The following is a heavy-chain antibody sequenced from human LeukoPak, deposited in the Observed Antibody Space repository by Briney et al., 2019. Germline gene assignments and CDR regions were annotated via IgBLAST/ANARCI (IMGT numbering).Heavy chain of an antibody. D-gene: IGHD6-19*01. J-gene: IGHJ4*02. CDR2: ISYDGSNK. CDR3: ARAPAEYYFDY. Sequence: PGGSLRLSCAASGFTFSSYAMHWVRQAPGKGLEWVAVISYDGSNKYYADSVKGRFTISRDYSKNTLYLQMNSLRPEDTAVYYCARAPAEYYFDYWGQGTLVTVSS. V-gene: IGHV3-30-3*01. CDR1: GFTFSSYA.